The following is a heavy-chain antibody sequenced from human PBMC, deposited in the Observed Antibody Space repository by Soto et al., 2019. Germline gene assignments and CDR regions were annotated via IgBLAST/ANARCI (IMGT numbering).Heavy chain of an antibody. CDR2: IHGDGGKI. V-gene: IGHV3-7*01. J-gene: IGHJ4*02. Sequence: PGGSLRLSCAASGFMFSAYWMSWVRQAPGKGLEWVANIHGDGGKIYYVDSVKGRFTISRDNAKRSLYLQMNSLRAEDTAVYFCARYSGKYQGPIDYWGQGTLVTVSS. D-gene: IGHD1-26*01. CDR3: ARYSGKYQGPIDY. CDR1: GFMFSAYW.